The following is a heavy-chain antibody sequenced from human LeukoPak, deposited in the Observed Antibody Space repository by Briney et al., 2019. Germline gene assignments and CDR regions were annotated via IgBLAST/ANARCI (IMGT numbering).Heavy chain of an antibody. D-gene: IGHD3-22*01. CDR1: GYTFTSYG. CDR2: ISAYNGNT. J-gene: IGHJ4*02. V-gene: IGHV1-18*01. Sequence: ASVKVSCKASGYTFTSYGISWVRQAPGQGLEWMGWISAYNGNTNYAQKLQGRVTMTTDTSTSTAYMELRSLRSDDTAVYYCARVMSSSGYYPFDYCGQGTLVTVSS. CDR3: ARVMSSSGYYPFDY.